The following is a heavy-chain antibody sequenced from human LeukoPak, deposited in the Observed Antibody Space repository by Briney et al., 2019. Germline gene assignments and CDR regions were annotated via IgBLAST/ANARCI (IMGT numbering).Heavy chain of an antibody. CDR2: IRYDGSNK. CDR1: GFTFSSYG. Sequence: GGSLRLSCAASGFTFSSYGMHWVRQASGKGLEWVAFIRYDGSNKYYADSVKGRFTISRDNSKNTLYLQMNSLRAEDTAVYYCAKAGQNSGWVFDPWGQGTLVTVSS. J-gene: IGHJ5*02. V-gene: IGHV3-30*02. D-gene: IGHD5-12*01. CDR3: AKAGQNSGWVFDP.